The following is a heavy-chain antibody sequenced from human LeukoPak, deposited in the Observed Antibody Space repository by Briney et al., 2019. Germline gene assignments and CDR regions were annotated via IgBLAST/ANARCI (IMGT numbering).Heavy chain of an antibody. V-gene: IGHV4-4*02. CDR3: AGDNPRTTTYSSGSSFDF. CDR1: GGAISSSNW. CDR2: IYHSGRGNT. Sequence: SGTLSLTCAVSGGAISSSNWWIWLRQPPGKGLEWIGEIYHSGRGNTNYNPSLKSRATISIDNAKNQFSLKLRSVTAADTAVYFCAGDNPRTTTYSSGSSFDFWGQGTLVTVSS. D-gene: IGHD6-19*01. J-gene: IGHJ4*02.